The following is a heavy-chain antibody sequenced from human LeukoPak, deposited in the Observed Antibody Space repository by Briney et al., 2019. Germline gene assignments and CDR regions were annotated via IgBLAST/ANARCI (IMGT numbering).Heavy chain of an antibody. J-gene: IGHJ4*02. Sequence: SETLSLTCTVSGGSISSSSYYWGWIRQPPGKGLEWIGSIYYSGNTYYNPSLKSRVTISVDTSKNQFSLKLSSVTAADTAVYYCARLVMTVFDYWGQGALVTVSS. D-gene: IGHD2-21*02. CDR1: GGSISSSSYY. CDR3: ARLVMTVFDY. V-gene: IGHV4-39*07. CDR2: IYYSGNT.